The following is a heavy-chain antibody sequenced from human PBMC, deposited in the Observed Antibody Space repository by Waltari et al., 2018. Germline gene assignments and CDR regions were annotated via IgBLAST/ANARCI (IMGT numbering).Heavy chain of an antibody. Sequence: QVQLQESGPGLVKPSETLSLTCTVSGGSISSHYWSWIRQPPGKGLEWIGYIYYSGSTNYNPSLKSRVTISVDTSKNQCSLKLSSVTAADTAVYYCARGGGATDWYFDLWGRGTLVTVSS. CDR2: IYYSGST. V-gene: IGHV4-59*11. J-gene: IGHJ2*01. CDR1: GGSISSHY. D-gene: IGHD2-15*01. CDR3: ARGGGATDWYFDL.